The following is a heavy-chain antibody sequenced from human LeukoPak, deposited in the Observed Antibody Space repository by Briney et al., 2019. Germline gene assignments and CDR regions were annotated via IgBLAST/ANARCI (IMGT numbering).Heavy chain of an antibody. J-gene: IGHJ4*02. CDR2: IKQDGSEK. D-gene: IGHD1-26*01. Sequence: GGSLRLSCAASGFTFSSYWMSWVRQAPGKGLEWVANIKQDGSEKYYVDSVKGRFTISRDNAKNSLYLQMNSLRVEDTAVYYCASLSGSYSRGYFDCWGQGTLVPVSS. V-gene: IGHV3-7*01. CDR1: GFTFSSYW. CDR3: ASLSGSYSRGYFDC.